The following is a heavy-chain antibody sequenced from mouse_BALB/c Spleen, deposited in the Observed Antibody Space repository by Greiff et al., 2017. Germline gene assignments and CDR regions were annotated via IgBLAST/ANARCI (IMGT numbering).Heavy chain of an antibody. D-gene: IGHD2-12*01. Sequence: QVQLQQPGAELVKPGASVKLSCKASGYTFTSYYMYWVKQRPGQGLEWIGGINPSNGGTNFNEKFKSKATLTVDKSSSTAYMQLSSLTSEDSAVYYCTRSRYSWFAYWGQGTLVTVSA. CDR2: INPSNGGT. J-gene: IGHJ3*01. CDR1: GYTFTSYY. CDR3: TRSRYSWFAY. V-gene: IGHV1S81*02.